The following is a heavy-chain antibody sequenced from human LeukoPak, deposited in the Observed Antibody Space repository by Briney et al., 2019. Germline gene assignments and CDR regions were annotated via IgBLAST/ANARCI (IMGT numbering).Heavy chain of an antibody. CDR2: IYYSGST. V-gene: IGHV4-59*01. CDR3: ARGRSGDTSTGYYPYYFDY. CDR1: GGSISSYY. J-gene: IGHJ4*02. D-gene: IGHD3-9*01. Sequence: SETLSLTYTVSGGSISSYYWSWIRQPPGKGLEWIGYIYYSGSTNYNPSLKSRVTISVDTSKNQFSLKLSSVTAADTAVYYCARGRSGDTSTGYYPYYFDYWGQGTLVTVSS.